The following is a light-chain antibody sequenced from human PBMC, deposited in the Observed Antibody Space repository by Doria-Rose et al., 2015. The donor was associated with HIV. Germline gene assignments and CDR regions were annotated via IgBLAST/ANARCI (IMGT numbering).Light chain of an antibody. Sequence: LARYQQKPGKAPNLLIYEASTLLGGVPSRFSGSGPGTEFSLTINSLQSEDFAAYYCQQLKSYPFTFGPGTRVDIK. CDR2: EAS. J-gene: IGKJ3*01. V-gene: IGKV1-9*01. CDR3: QQLKSYPFT.